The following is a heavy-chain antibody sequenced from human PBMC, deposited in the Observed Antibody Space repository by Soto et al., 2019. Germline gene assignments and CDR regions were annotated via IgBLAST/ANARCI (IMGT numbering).Heavy chain of an antibody. CDR1: GFSFDNAW. CDR2: IQSKTYGETT. J-gene: IGHJ4*02. D-gene: IGHD2-21*01. CDR3: TSGLIVVVAASRIAGY. Sequence: EVQLVESGGGLVKPGESVRLSCAASGFSFDNAWMNWVSQAPGKGLEWVGRIQSKTYGETTDYAAPVKGSFTISRDDSKHTLYLPMNSLKAEGSAVYYCTSGLIVVVAASRIAGYWGQGTLGAVSP. V-gene: IGHV3-15*07.